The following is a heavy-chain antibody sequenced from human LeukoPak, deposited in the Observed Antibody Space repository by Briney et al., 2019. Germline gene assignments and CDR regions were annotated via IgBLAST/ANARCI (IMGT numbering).Heavy chain of an antibody. CDR1: GYTFTSYG. D-gene: IGHD3-22*01. Sequence: ASVKVSCKASGYTFTSYGISWVRQAPGQGLEWRGWISAYNGNTNYAQKLQGRVTMTTDTSTSTAYMELRSLRSDDTAVYYCAGDTRTYYYDSSGYPKDYYYYGMDVWGQGTTVTVSS. CDR2: ISAYNGNT. V-gene: IGHV1-18*01. CDR3: AGDTRTYYYDSSGYPKDYYYYGMDV. J-gene: IGHJ6*02.